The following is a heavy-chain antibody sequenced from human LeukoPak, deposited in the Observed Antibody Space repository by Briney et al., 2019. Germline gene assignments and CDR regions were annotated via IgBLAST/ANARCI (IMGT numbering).Heavy chain of an antibody. D-gene: IGHD6-19*01. CDR1: GFTLSSYA. CDR3: AKNPPSGIAVAEFDH. CDR2: ISVSGNT. J-gene: IGHJ5*02. V-gene: IGHV3-23*01. Sequence: GGSLRLSCAASGFTLSSYAMSWVRQAPGKGLEWVSAISVSGNTYHADSVKGRFTISRDNSKNTLYLQMNSLRAEDTAVYYCAKNPPSGIAVAEFDHWGQGTLVTVSS.